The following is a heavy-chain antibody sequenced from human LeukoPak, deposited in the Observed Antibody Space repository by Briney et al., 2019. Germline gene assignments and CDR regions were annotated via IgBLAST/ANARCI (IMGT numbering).Heavy chain of an antibody. CDR2: IIPIFGTA. CDR3: ARAQMTTVTTDFDY. J-gene: IGHJ4*02. D-gene: IGHD4-17*01. Sequence: GASVKVSCKASGGTFSSYAISWVRQAPGQGLEWMGGIIPIFGTANYTQKFQGRVTITTDESTSTAYMELSSLRSEDTAVYYCARAQMTTVTTDFDYWGQGTLVTVSS. V-gene: IGHV1-69*05. CDR1: GGTFSSYA.